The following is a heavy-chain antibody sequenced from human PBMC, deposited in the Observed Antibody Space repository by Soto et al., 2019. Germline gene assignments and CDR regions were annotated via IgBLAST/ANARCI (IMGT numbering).Heavy chain of an antibody. V-gene: IGHV4-31*03. CDR2: IYYSGST. Sequence: QVQLQESGPGLVKPSQTLSLTCTVSGGSISSGGYYWSWIRQHPGKGLEWIGYIYYSGSTYYNPSLKSRVTIAVDTSKNQFPLELSSVTAADTAVYYCARSSTSANYFDYWGQGTLVTVSS. J-gene: IGHJ4*02. CDR1: GGSISSGGYY. CDR3: ARSSTSANYFDY. D-gene: IGHD2-2*01.